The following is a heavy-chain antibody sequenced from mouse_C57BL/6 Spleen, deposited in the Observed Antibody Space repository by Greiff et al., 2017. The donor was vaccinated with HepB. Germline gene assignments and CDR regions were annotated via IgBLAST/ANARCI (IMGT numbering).Heavy chain of an antibody. Sequence: EVMLVESGGGLVQPGGSLKLSCAASGFTFSDYGMAWVRQAPRKGPEWVAFISNLAYSIYYADTVTGRFTISRENAKNTLYLEMSSLRSEDTAMYYCARSSSGAMDYWGQGTSVTVSS. D-gene: IGHD1-1*01. J-gene: IGHJ4*01. CDR1: GFTFSDYG. V-gene: IGHV5-15*01. CDR3: ARSSSGAMDY. CDR2: ISNLAYSI.